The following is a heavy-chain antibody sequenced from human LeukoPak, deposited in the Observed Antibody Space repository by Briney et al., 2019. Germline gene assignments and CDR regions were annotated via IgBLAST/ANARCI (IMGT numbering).Heavy chain of an antibody. V-gene: IGHV4-59*11. CDR3: ARGVRVGFSSYYFDY. D-gene: IGHD6-6*01. J-gene: IGHJ4*02. CDR1: GDSMNGLS. CDR2: IYDTGNT. Sequence: SETLSLTCTVFGDSMNGLSWSWIRQSPGKGLEWIAYIYDTGNTNTSPSLKSRVTLSVDTSKKQFSLRLSSVTAADTAVYYCARGVRVGFSSYYFDYWGQGTLVTVSS.